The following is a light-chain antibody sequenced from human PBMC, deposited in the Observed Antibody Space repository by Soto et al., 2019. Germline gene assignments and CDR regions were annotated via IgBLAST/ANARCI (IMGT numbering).Light chain of an antibody. J-gene: IGKJ1*01. Sequence: EIVLTQSPGTLSLSPGERATLSCRASQSVSSSYLAWYQQKPGQAPRLLIYGASSRATGIPDRFSGSGSGTDVTLTISRLGPEDFAVYYCQQYGSSPVTFGQGTKVEIK. V-gene: IGKV3-20*01. CDR3: QQYGSSPVT. CDR2: GAS. CDR1: QSVSSSY.